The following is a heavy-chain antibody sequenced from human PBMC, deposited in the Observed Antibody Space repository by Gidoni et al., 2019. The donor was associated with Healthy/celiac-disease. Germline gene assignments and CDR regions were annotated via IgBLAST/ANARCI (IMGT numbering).Heavy chain of an antibody. Sequence: QVQLVQSGAEVKKPGSSVKVSCKASGGTFSSYAISWVRQAPGQGLEWMGGIIPIFGTANYAQKFQGRVTITADESTSTAYMELSSLRSEDTAVYYCARGNSIRFLEWSPAYMDVWGKGTTVTVSS. CDR3: ARGNSIRFLEWSPAYMDV. D-gene: IGHD3-3*01. CDR2: IIPIFGTA. J-gene: IGHJ6*03. CDR1: GGTFSSYA. V-gene: IGHV1-69*01.